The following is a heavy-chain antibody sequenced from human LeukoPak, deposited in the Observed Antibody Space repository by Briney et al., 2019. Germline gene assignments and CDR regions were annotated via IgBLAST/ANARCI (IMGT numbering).Heavy chain of an antibody. J-gene: IGHJ5*02. CDR3: ARDRAGTNWFDP. Sequence: SETLSLTCTVSGGSISTYYWSWIRQPPGKGLEWVGYIYYSGGTNYNPSLKSRVTISVDTSKNQFSLKLSSVTAADTAVYYCARDRAGTNWFDPWGQGTLVTVSS. V-gene: IGHV4-59*01. D-gene: IGHD1-1*01. CDR2: IYYSGGT. CDR1: GGSISTYY.